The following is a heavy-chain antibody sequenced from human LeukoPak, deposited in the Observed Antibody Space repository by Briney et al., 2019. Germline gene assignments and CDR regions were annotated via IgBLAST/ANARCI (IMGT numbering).Heavy chain of an antibody. CDR2: IKPDGSDK. V-gene: IGHV3-7*01. J-gene: IGHJ4*02. D-gene: IGHD2-21*01. CDR3: ATIADSPRFDN. CDR1: GFTFSNYW. Sequence: GGSLRLSCAASGFTFSNYWMSWVRQAPGKGLEWVANIKPDGSDKYYVDSVKGRFTISRDNAKNSLYLQMNSLRAEDTAVYYCATIADSPRFDNWGQGTLVTVSS.